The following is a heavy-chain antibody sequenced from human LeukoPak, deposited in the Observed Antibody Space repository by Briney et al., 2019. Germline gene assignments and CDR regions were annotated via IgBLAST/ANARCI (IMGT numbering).Heavy chain of an antibody. CDR1: GFTFSSYA. D-gene: IGHD2-2*03. CDR2: INSDGSST. J-gene: IGHJ4*02. CDR3: ARTPPGYCSSTSCGRLDY. V-gene: IGHV3-74*01. Sequence: GGSLRLSCAASGFTFSSYAMHWVRQAPGKGLVWVSRINSDGSSTSYADSVKGRFTISRDNAKNTLYLQMNSLRAEDTAVYYCARTPPGYCSSTSCGRLDYWGQGTLVTVSS.